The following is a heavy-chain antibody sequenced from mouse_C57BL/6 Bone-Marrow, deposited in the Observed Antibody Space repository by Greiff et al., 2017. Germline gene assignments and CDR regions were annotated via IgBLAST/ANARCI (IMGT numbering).Heavy chain of an antibody. V-gene: IGHV5-4*03. J-gene: IGHJ3*01. CDR3: ARPWFAY. CDR1: GFTFSSYA. Sequence: EVKLMESGGGLVKPGGSLKLSCAASGFTFSSYAMSWVRQTPEKRLEWVATISDGGSYTYYPDNVKGRFTISRDNAKNNLYLQMSHLKSEDTAMYYCARPWFAYWGQGTLVTVSA. CDR2: ISDGGSYT.